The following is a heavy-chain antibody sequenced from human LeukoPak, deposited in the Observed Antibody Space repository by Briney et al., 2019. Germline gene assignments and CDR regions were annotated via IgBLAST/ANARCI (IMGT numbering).Heavy chain of an antibody. CDR3: ARGGITFGGVIV. J-gene: IGHJ4*02. V-gene: IGHV1-2*06. CDR1: GYTFTGYY. Sequence: ASVKVSCKASGYTFTGYYMHWVRQAPGQGLEWMGRINPNSGGTNYAQKFQGRVTMTRDTSISTAYMELSRLRSDDTAVYYRARGGITFGGVIVWGQGTLVTVSS. CDR2: INPNSGGT. D-gene: IGHD3-16*02.